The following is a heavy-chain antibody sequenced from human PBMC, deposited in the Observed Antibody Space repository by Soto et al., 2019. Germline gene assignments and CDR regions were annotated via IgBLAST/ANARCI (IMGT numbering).Heavy chain of an antibody. CDR3: ARGEVGWMVVVPTSSLDY. V-gene: IGHV1-3*01. CDR2: INAGNGNT. Sequence: ASVKVSCKASGYTFTSYAMHWVRQAPGQRLEWMGWINAGNGNTKYSQKFQGRVTITRDTSASTAYMALSSLRSEDTAVYYYARGEVGWMVVVPTSSLDYWGKGTLVTVSS. D-gene: IGHD2-2*01. CDR1: GYTFTSYA. J-gene: IGHJ4*02.